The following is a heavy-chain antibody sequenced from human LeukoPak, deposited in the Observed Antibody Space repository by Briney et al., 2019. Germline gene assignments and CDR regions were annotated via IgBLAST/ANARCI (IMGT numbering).Heavy chain of an antibody. D-gene: IGHD2-2*01. V-gene: IGHV4-38-2*01. CDR2: IYHSGST. J-gene: IGHJ5*02. CDR3: ARRVDIVVVPAANWFDP. CDR1: GYSISSGYY. Sequence: SETLSLXCAVSGYSISSGYYWGWIRQPPGKGLEWIGSIYHSGSTYYNPSLKSRVTISVDTSKNQFSLKLSSVTAADTAVYYCARRVDIVVVPAANWFDPWGQGTLVTVSS.